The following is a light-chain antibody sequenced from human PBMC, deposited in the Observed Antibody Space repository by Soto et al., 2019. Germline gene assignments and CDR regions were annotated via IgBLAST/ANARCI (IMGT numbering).Light chain of an antibody. Sequence: EIMLTQSPSTLSLSPGERATLSCRASQSVSNYLAWYEEKPGQAPRLLIYDAFNRATGIPARFSGSGSGTDFTLTISSLEPEDFAVYYCHQRSSWPITFGQGTRLE. CDR1: QSVSNY. CDR3: HQRSSWPIT. J-gene: IGKJ5*01. CDR2: DAF. V-gene: IGKV3-11*01.